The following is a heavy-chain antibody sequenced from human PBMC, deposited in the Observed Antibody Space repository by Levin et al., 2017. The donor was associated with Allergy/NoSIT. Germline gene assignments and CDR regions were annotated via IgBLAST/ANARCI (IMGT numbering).Heavy chain of an antibody. CDR1: GGSISSYY. CDR2: IYHSGST. CDR3: ARFKGDTANNWFDP. V-gene: IGHV4-59*01. D-gene: IGHD5-18*01. J-gene: IGHJ5*02. Sequence: SETLSLTCTVSGGSISSYYWSWIRQPPGKGLEWIGYIYHSGSTNYNPSLKSRVTISIDTSKNQVSLKLSSVTAADTAVYYCARFKGDTANNWFDPWGQGTLVTISS.